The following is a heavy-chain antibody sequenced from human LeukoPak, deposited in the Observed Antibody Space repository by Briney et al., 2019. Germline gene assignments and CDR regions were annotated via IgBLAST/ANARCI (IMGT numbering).Heavy chain of an antibody. CDR1: GFTFSTYW. CDR2: ITKDGSDT. CDR3: ARDGVSTVDFDY. D-gene: IGHD2-8*01. V-gene: IGHV3-74*01. Sequence: GSLRLSCAASGFTFSTYWMHWVRQAPGKGLVWVSRITKDGSDTVYADSVRGRFTISRDNAKSTLYLQINSLRAEDTAVYYCARDGVSTVDFDYWGQGTLVTVSS. J-gene: IGHJ4*02.